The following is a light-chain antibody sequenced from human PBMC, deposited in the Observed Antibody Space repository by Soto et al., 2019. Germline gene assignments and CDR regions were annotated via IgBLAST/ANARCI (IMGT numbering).Light chain of an antibody. V-gene: IGKV1-39*01. Sequence: EIRMTQYKLAMSAFVEDRVTSTCRAIQSINNYLNWYQQKAGKAPKLLIYAGSTLQSGVQSRFSGRGSGTDYTLTISSLQPEDFATYDCQQTYSTPITLGQGTRLEIK. CDR3: QQTYSTPIT. CDR2: AGS. J-gene: IGKJ5*01. CDR1: QSINNY.